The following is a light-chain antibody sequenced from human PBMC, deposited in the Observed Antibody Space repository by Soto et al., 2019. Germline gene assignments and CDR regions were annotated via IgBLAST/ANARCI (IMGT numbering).Light chain of an antibody. CDR3: AAWDDSLNAL. CDR2: IND. V-gene: IGLV1-44*01. J-gene: IGLJ1*01. Sequence: QSVLTQPPSASGTPGQRITISCSGSSSNIGDNPVNWYQQLPGAAPKLLIYINDQRPSGVPDRFSGSKSGTSASLAISGLQPEDGADYYCAAWDDSLNALFGTGTKGTVL. CDR1: SSNIGDNP.